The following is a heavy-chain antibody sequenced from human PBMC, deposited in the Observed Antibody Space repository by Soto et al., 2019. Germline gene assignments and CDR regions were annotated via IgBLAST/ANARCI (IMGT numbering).Heavy chain of an antibody. J-gene: IGHJ4*02. D-gene: IGHD3-10*01. Sequence: GGSLRLSCEVSGFSVSGNYMSWVRQAPGKGLDWVSVIYSGGSRYYADSVRGRFTISRDESQNTLYLQMNNLRAEDTAVYYCARSMMVRGVLFDLWGRGSLVTVS. CDR1: GFSVSGNY. CDR2: IYSGGSR. CDR3: ARSMMVRGVLFDL. V-gene: IGHV3-53*01.